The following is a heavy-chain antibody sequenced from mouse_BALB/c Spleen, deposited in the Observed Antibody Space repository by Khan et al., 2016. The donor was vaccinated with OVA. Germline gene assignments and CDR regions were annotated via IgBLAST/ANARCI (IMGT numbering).Heavy chain of an antibody. D-gene: IGHD2-14*01. CDR2: INPRSDYT. CDR1: GYTFTSNT. CDR3: ARRTTGYAMDY. Sequence: VQLQQSGAELARPGASVKMSCKASGYTFTSNTMHWIKQRPGQGLEWIGYINPRSDYTIYNQRFKDKATLTADISSSTAYMQLRSLTSDDSAVYYCARRTTGYAMDYWGQGTSVTVSS. V-gene: IGHV1-4*01. J-gene: IGHJ4*01.